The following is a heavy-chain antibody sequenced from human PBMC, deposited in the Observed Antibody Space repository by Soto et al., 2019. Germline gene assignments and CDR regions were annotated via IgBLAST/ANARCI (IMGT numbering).Heavy chain of an antibody. Sequence: PSETLSLTCVVYGGSFSCNYWSWIRQSPGKGLEWIGDINHSGSTNYNPSLKSRVTISVDTSKNQFSLKLRSVTAANTAVYYCARGRXDYYDSSTYSPGPLWRSWGQGTLVTVSS. CDR3: ARGRXDYYDSSTYSPGPLWRS. CDR1: GGSFSCNY. V-gene: IGHV4-34*01. CDR2: INHSGST. J-gene: IGHJ4*02. D-gene: IGHD3-22*01.